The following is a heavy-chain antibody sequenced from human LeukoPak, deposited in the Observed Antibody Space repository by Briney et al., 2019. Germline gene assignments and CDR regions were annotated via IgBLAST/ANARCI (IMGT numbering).Heavy chain of an antibody. J-gene: IGHJ3*02. CDR2: IIPIFGTA. D-gene: IGHD1-26*01. CDR3: ARSRAVGGTIHDAFDI. V-gene: IGHV1-69*01. CDR1: GGTFSSYA. Sequence: SVKVSCKTFGGTFSSYAISWVRQAPGQGLEWMGGIIPIFGTADYAQKFQGRVTITADESTSTAYMDLSSLRSEDTAVYYCARSRAVGGTIHDAFDIWGQGTMVTVSS.